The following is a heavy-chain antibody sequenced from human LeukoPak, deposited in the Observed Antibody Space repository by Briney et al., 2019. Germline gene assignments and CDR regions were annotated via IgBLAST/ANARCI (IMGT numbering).Heavy chain of an antibody. Sequence: GGSLRLSCAASGFTVSSNYMSWVRQAPGKGLEWVSGISWNSDSIGYADSVKGRFTISRDNAKNSLYLQMNSLRAEDTALYYCALIVGATDVLDLWGQGTLVTVSS. J-gene: IGHJ4*02. V-gene: IGHV3-9*01. D-gene: IGHD1-26*01. CDR2: ISWNSDSI. CDR1: GFTVSSNY. CDR3: ALIVGATDVLDL.